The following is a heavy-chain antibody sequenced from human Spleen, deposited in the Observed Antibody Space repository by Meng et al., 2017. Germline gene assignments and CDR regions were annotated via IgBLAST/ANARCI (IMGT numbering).Heavy chain of an antibody. Sequence: QVHPVQAGPEVKKPGASVKVSCKASDDTFTGHGVCWVRQAPGQGLEWMAWLGAHPGDTSHAPKFLGRVTVTADTATATAYMELRSLRSDDTAVYYCARGTPGRSYCDYWGLGTLVTVSS. CDR3: ARGTPGRSYCDY. CDR2: LGAHPGDT. V-gene: IGHV1-18*01. J-gene: IGHJ4*02. D-gene: IGHD3-10*01. CDR1: DDTFTGHG.